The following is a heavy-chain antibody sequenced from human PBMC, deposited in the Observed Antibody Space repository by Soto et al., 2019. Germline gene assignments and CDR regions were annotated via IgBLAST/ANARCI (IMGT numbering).Heavy chain of an antibody. CDR1: GFTFSDYA. Sequence: GSLRLSCAASGFTFSDYAMTWVRQAPGKGLEWVSAISGHGSSTYYTDSVKGRFTISRDNSKNTLYLQMNSLRADDTAVYFCAKYYYGSGSDYAFDIWGPGTMVTVSS. D-gene: IGHD3-10*01. CDR2: ISGHGSST. CDR3: AKYYYGSGSDYAFDI. V-gene: IGHV3-23*01. J-gene: IGHJ3*02.